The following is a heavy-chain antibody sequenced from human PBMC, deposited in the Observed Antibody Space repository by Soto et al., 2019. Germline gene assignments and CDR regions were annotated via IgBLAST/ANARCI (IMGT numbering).Heavy chain of an antibody. V-gene: IGHV4-61*01. CDR1: GGSFKSGSYS. CDR3: ARDFAYFDS. Sequence: SETLSLTCTVSGGSFKSGSYSWSWIRQPPGKGLEWIGYVYHTGRTSYNPSLKSRVSISMDTSKNQFSLNLDSVTAAATAVYFCARDFAYFDSWGQGTLVTVSS. CDR2: VYHTGRT. J-gene: IGHJ4*02. D-gene: IGHD3-3*01.